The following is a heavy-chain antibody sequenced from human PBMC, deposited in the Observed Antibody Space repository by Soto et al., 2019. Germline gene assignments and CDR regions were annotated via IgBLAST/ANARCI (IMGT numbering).Heavy chain of an antibody. CDR1: GFTFSNYG. J-gene: IGHJ6*02. Sequence: GGSLRLSCAASGFTFSNYGMHWVRQAPGKGLEWVAVIWYDGSNKYYADSVKGRFTISRDNSKNTLYLQMDSLRAEDTAVYYCARERYYYDTSGSRKDYGMDVWGQGTTVTVSS. D-gene: IGHD3-22*01. CDR2: IWYDGSNK. CDR3: ARERYYYDTSGSRKDYGMDV. V-gene: IGHV3-33*01.